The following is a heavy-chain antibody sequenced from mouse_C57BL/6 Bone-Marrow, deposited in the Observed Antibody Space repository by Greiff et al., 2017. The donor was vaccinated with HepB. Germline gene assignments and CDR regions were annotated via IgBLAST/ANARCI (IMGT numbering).Heavy chain of an antibody. CDR2: ISYDGSN. CDR1: GYSITSGYY. CDR3: ARAYDYDERSYFDY. V-gene: IGHV3-6*01. J-gene: IGHJ2*01. Sequence: ESGPGLVKPSQSLSLTCSVTGYSITSGYYWNWIRQFPGNKLEWMGYISYDGSNNYNPSLKNRISITRDTSKNQFFLKLNSVTTEDTATYYCARAYDYDERSYFDYWGQGTTLTVSS. D-gene: IGHD2-4*01.